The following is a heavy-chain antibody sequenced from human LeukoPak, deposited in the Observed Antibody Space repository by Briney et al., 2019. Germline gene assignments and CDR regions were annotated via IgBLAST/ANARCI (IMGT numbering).Heavy chain of an antibody. CDR1: GFTFSSYS. D-gene: IGHD3-16*01. J-gene: IGHJ3*02. CDR2: ISSSSSYI. Sequence: GGSLRLSCAASGFTFSSYSMNWVRQAPGKGLEWVSSISSSSSYIYYADSLKGRFTISRDNAKNSLYLQMNSLRAEDTAVYYCARAQRGGTIGAFDIWGQGTMVTVSS. CDR3: ARAQRGGTIGAFDI. V-gene: IGHV3-21*01.